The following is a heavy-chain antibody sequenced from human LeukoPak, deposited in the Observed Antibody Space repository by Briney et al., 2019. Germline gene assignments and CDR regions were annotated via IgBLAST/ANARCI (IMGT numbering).Heavy chain of an antibody. CDR3: AKDMKYFDWSLPDY. V-gene: IGHV3-9*01. D-gene: IGHD3-9*01. CDR1: GFTFDDYA. CDR2: ISWNSGSI. J-gene: IGHJ4*02. Sequence: GGSLRLSCAASGFTFDDYAMHWVRQAPGKGLEWVSGISWNSGSIGYADSVKGRFTISRDNAKNSLYLQMNSLRAEDTALYYCAKDMKYFDWSLPDYWGQGTLVTVSS.